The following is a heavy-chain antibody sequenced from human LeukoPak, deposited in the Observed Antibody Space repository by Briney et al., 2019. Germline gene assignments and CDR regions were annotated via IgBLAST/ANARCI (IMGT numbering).Heavy chain of an antibody. CDR1: GYSFTNYW. CDR3: ARRDYDTSGYILGAFDI. Sequence: GESLKISCKASGYSFTNYWIGWVRQLPGKGLEWMGSIYPADTDTKYSPSFQRHVSISADKSISTAYLQWSSLKASDTAIYYCARRDYDTSGYILGAFDIWGQGTMVIVSS. D-gene: IGHD3-22*01. CDR2: IYPADTDT. V-gene: IGHV5-51*01. J-gene: IGHJ3*02.